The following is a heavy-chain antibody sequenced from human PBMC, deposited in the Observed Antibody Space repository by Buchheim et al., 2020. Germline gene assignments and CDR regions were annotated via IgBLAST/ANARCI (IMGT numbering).Heavy chain of an antibody. Sequence: QVQLQQWGAGLLKPSETLSLTCAVYGGSFSGYYWSWIRQPPGKGLEWIGEINHMGRTNYNPSLRSRVTQSVDKSKNQFSLKLSSVTAADTAVYYCARGSSGYYYYYYYGMDVWGQGTT. CDR1: GGSFSGYY. V-gene: IGHV4-34*01. CDR3: ARGSSGYYYYYYYGMDV. J-gene: IGHJ6*02. CDR2: INHMGRT. D-gene: IGHD3-22*01.